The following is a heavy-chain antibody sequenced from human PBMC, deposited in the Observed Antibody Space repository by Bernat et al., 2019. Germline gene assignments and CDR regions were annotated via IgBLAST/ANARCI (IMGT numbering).Heavy chain of an antibody. CDR2: SNHSGST. V-gene: IGHV4-34*01. Sequence: QVQLQQWGAGLLKPSETLSLTCAVYGGSFSGYYWSWIRQPPGKGLEWIGESNHSGSTNYNPSLKSRVTISVDTSKNQFSLKLSSVTAADTAVYYCARGYWFDPWGQGTLVTVSS. CDR1: GGSFSGYY. CDR3: ARGYWFDP. J-gene: IGHJ5*02.